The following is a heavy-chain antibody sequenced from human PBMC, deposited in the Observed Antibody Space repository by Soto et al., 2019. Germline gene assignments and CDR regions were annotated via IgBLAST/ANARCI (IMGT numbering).Heavy chain of an antibody. D-gene: IGHD5-18*01. J-gene: IGHJ3*02. Sequence: QVQLVESGGGVVQPGRSLRLSCAASGFTFSSYTMHWVRQAPGKGLEWVAVISYDGSNKYYADSVKGRFTISRDNSKKTLYLRMNSLRAEDTAVYYCARDRWGDTAMVTAFDIWGQGTMVTVSA. CDR2: ISYDGSNK. CDR1: GFTFSSYT. V-gene: IGHV3-30-3*01. CDR3: ARDRWGDTAMVTAFDI.